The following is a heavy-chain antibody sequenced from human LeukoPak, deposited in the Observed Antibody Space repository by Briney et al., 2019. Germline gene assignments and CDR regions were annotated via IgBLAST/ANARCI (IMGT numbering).Heavy chain of an antibody. D-gene: IGHD5-18*01. V-gene: IGHV1-18*01. Sequence: ASVKVSCKASGYTFTSHGISWVRQAPGQGLEWMGWISAYNGNTNYAQKPQGRVTMTTDTSTSTAYMELRSLRSDDTAVYYCARDIAIHYYYYYGMDVWGQGTTVTVSS. CDR3: ARDIAIHYYYYYGMDV. J-gene: IGHJ6*02. CDR1: GYTFTSHG. CDR2: ISAYNGNT.